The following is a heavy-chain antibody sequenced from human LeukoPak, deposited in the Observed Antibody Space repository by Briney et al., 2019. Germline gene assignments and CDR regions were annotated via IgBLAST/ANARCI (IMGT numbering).Heavy chain of an antibody. D-gene: IGHD2-21*02. V-gene: IGHV4-38-2*02. Sequence: SETLSLTCTVSGYSISTGYYWDWIRQPPGKGLEWIGTFYHGGSTYYNPSLKSRVTISIDTSKNQFSLKLSSVTAADTAVYYCARVPARRVVTTPTYFDLWGQGTLVTVSS. CDR2: FYHGGST. CDR1: GYSISTGYY. CDR3: ARVPARRVVTTPTYFDL. J-gene: IGHJ4*02.